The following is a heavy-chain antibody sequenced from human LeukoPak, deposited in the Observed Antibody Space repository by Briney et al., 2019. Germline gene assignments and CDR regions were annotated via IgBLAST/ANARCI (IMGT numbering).Heavy chain of an antibody. D-gene: IGHD1-14*01. CDR1: GGSISSGGYY. Sequence: PSETLSLTCTVSGGSISSGGYYWSWIRQHPGKGLEWIGYIYCSGSTYYNPSLKSRVTISVDTSKNQFSLKLSSVTAADTAVYYCARIRKDAFDIWGQGTMVTVSS. CDR2: IYCSGST. CDR3: ARIRKDAFDI. V-gene: IGHV4-31*03. J-gene: IGHJ3*02.